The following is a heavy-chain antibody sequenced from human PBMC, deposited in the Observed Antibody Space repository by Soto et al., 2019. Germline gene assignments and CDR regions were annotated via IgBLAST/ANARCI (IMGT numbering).Heavy chain of an antibody. D-gene: IGHD6-6*01. Sequence: EVQVLESGGGLVQPGGSLRLSCAASGFTLSSYAMSWVRQAPGKGLEWVSSISGSGGSTYYADSVKGRFTVSRDNSKATLFLQMNSLRAEDTAVYYCAKASGGSSLLGFDYWGQGTLVTVSS. CDR3: AKASGGSSLLGFDY. V-gene: IGHV3-23*01. CDR2: ISGSGGST. J-gene: IGHJ4*02. CDR1: GFTLSSYA.